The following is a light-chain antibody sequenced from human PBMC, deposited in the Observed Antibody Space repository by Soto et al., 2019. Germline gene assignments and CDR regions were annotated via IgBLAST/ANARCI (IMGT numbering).Light chain of an antibody. J-gene: IGKJ4*01. CDR1: QSISIY. V-gene: IGKV3-11*01. Sequence: EIVLTQSPATLSLSPGERATLSCRASQSISIYLAWYQQKPGQAPRLLIYDASNRATAIPARFSGSGSGTDFTLTISSLEPEDFAIYYCQQHFKGPLTFGGGTKVEI. CDR2: DAS. CDR3: QQHFKGPLT.